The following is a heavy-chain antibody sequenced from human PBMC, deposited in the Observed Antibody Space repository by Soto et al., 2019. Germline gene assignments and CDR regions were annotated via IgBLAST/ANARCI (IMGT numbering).Heavy chain of an antibody. Sequence: QVQLVQSGAEVKKPGSSVKVSCKASGGTFSSYAISWVRQAPGQGLEWMGGIIAILGKANYAEKFQGRVTITADESTSTAYMELSSLRSEDTAVYYCARERGGAIIVGVTGTFDVWGQGPLGTVSS. J-gene: IGHJ3*01. CDR2: IIAILGKA. V-gene: IGHV1-69*01. D-gene: IGHD3-22*01. CDR1: GGTFSSYA. CDR3: ARERGGAIIVGVTGTFDV.